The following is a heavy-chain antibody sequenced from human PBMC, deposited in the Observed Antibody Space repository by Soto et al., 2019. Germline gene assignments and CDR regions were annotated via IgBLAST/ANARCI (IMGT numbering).Heavy chain of an antibody. D-gene: IGHD3-3*01. CDR1: GGTISSFG. CDR3: ARSFTKSRRGGVAFDY. V-gene: IGHV1-69*01. CDR2: IVPIDGST. Sequence: QVQLVQSGAEVKKPGSSVKVSCTTSGGTISSFGMNWVRQAPGQGLEWMGGIVPIDGSTKYAEKFQGRVTITADASTSTVYMDLRSLRSEDTAVYYCARSFTKSRRGGVAFDYWGQGTLRTVSP. J-gene: IGHJ4*02.